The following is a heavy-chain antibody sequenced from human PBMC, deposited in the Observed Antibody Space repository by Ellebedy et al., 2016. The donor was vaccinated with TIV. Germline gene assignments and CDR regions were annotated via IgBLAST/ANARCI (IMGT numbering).Heavy chain of an antibody. J-gene: IGHJ4*02. V-gene: IGHV4-59*01. CDR1: GGSISTYY. Sequence: MPSETLSLTCTVSGGSISTYYWSWIRQPPGKGLEWIGFIYSSLHTSYNPSLKGRGTLSVDTSKNQFSLKLTSVTAADTAVYYCARGNGYGVQLDYWGQGTLATVSS. D-gene: IGHD4-17*01. CDR3: ARGNGYGVQLDY. CDR2: IYSSLHT.